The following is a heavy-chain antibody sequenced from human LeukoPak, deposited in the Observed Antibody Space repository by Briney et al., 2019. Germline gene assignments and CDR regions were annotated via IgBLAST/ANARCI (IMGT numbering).Heavy chain of an antibody. CDR2: ICGRGYST. Sequence: GGSLRLSCAASESTFSSYGMSWVRKAPGKGPEWVSVICGRGYSTYYADSVKGRFTISRDNSKNTLYLQMNSLRAEDTAVYYCARDRSWGSQCYFDYWGQGTLVTVSS. D-gene: IGHD7-27*01. V-gene: IGHV3-23*01. CDR3: ARDRSWGSQCYFDY. CDR1: ESTFSSYG. J-gene: IGHJ4*02.